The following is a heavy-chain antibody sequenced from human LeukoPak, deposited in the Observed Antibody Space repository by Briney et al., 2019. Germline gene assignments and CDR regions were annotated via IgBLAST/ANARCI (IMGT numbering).Heavy chain of an antibody. Sequence: SETLSLTCTVSGGSISSSSYYWGWIRQPPGKGLEWIGSIYYSGSTYYNPSLKSRVTISVDRSKNQFSLKLSSVTAADTAVYYCAEEDSSSGAYAFDIWGQGTMVTVSS. D-gene: IGHD6-6*01. V-gene: IGHV4-39*01. J-gene: IGHJ3*02. CDR2: IYYSGST. CDR1: GGSISSSSYY. CDR3: AEEDSSSGAYAFDI.